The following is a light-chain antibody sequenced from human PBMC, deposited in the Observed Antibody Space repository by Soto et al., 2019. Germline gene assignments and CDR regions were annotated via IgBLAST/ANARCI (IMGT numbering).Light chain of an antibody. CDR1: QSVSMH. V-gene: IGKV3-11*01. J-gene: IGKJ3*01. Sequence: EIVLTQSPATLSFSPGERATLSCRASQSVSMHLAWYQQKPGQAPRLLFYDTSNRATCIPARFSGSGSGTDFTLTISSREPEDFAFYYCQQRGNWPPGFTFGPGTKVDIK. CDR2: DTS. CDR3: QQRGNWPPGFT.